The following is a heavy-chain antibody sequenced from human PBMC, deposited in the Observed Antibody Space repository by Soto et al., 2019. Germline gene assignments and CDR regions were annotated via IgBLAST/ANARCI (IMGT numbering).Heavy chain of an antibody. V-gene: IGHV1-18*01. J-gene: IGHJ4*02. CDR2: ISAYNGNT. CDR3: ARGGQWDFLSDY. D-gene: IGHD1-26*01. Sequence: QVQLVQSGAEVKKPGASVKVSCKASGYSFTRYYINWVRQAPGQGLEWMGWISAYNGNTHYEEKLQGRVTLTTDTSTSRGYMELRSLRSDDTAVYFCARGGQWDFLSDYWGQGTLVTVSS. CDR1: GYSFTRYY.